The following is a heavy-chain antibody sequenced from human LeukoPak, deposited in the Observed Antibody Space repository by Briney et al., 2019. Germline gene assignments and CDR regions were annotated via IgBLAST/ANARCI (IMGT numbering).Heavy chain of an antibody. D-gene: IGHD3-3*01. V-gene: IGHV1-2*02. CDR3: ARGQYYDFWSGSNAPIDY. J-gene: IGHJ4*02. Sequence: ASVKVSCKASGYTFTGYYMHWVRQAPGQGLEWMGWINPNSGGTNYAQKFQGRVTMTRDTSISTAYMELSRLRSEDTAVYYCARGQYYDFWSGSNAPIDYWGQGTLVTVSS. CDR2: INPNSGGT. CDR1: GYTFTGYY.